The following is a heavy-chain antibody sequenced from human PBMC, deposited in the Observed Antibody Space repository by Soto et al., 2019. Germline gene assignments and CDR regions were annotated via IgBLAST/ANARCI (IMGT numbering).Heavy chain of an antibody. Sequence: WGSRRLSCAASGFTFSNAWMSWVRQAPGKGLEWVGRIKNKTDVETTDYAAPVKGRVTISRDDSKNTLYLQMNSLKTEDTAVYYCTKNSGWFAYWGQGNLVNVCS. CDR2: IKNKTDVETT. V-gene: IGHV3-15*01. D-gene: IGHD6-19*01. CDR1: GFTFSNAW. CDR3: TKNSGWFAY. J-gene: IGHJ4*02.